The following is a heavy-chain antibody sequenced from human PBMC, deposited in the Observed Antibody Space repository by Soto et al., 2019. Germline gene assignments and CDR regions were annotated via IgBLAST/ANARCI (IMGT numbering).Heavy chain of an antibody. Sequence: QVQLQESGPGLVKPSETLSLTCTVSGGSISSYYWSWIRQPPGKGLEWIGYIYYSGRTNYNPSLKIRGTLSVDTXKNQFALKLSSVPAADTAVYYCARGYCSSTICYIWDNWFDPWGQGTLVTVSS. CDR1: GGSISSYY. CDR2: IYYSGRT. D-gene: IGHD2-2*02. CDR3: ARGYCSSTICYIWDNWFDP. V-gene: IGHV4-59*01. J-gene: IGHJ5*02.